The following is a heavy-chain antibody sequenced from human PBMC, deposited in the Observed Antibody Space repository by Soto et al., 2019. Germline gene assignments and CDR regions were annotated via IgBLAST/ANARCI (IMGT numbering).Heavy chain of an antibody. CDR1: GFTFSSYA. CDR3: AKDPSPYCSSTSCYSFFDS. CDR2: ISTSGGGT. Sequence: EVQLLESGGGLVQPGGSLRLSCAASGFTFSSYAMSWVRQAPGKGLQWVSAISTSGGGTYYADSVKGRFTISRDNSKNTLYLQMNSLGVADTALYFCAKDPSPYCSSTSCYSFFDSWGQGTLVTVSS. J-gene: IGHJ4*02. D-gene: IGHD2-2*01. V-gene: IGHV3-23*01.